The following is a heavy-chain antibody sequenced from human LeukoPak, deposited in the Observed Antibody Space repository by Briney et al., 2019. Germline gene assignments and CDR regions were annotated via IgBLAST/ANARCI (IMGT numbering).Heavy chain of an antibody. CDR1: GFTFTSYW. J-gene: IGHJ4*02. CDR2: IKRDGSEK. D-gene: IGHD6-13*01. CDR3: VRRGQQLNY. Sequence: GGSLRLSCAASGFTFTSYWVNWVRQAPGKGLEWVANIKRDGSEKNYVDSVKGRFTISRDNAENSLYLQMNSLRAEDTAVYYCVRRGQQLNYWGQGTLVTVSS. V-gene: IGHV3-7*03.